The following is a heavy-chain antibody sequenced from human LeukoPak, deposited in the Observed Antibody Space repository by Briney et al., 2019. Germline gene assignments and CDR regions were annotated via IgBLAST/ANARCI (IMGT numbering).Heavy chain of an antibody. CDR2: VDPEDGET. CDR3: ATVYIGCSGGSSHGPFHH. D-gene: IGHD2-15*01. CDR1: VYTFTDYY. Sequence: GASVKVSHKASVYTFTDYYMHWVQQAPGKGLEWMGRVDPEDGETIYAEKFQGRVTITADTSTDTAYMELSSLRSEDTAVYYCATVYIGCSGGSSHGPFHHRGQGTLVTVSS. J-gene: IGHJ4*02. V-gene: IGHV1-69-2*01.